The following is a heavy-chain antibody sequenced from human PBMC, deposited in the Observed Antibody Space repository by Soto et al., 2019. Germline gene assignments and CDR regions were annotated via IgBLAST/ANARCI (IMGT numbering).Heavy chain of an antibody. CDR3: ATRDRAVVVPVTTHDYYYYMDV. CDR2: FDPEDGET. Sequence: ASVKVSCKVSGYTLTELSMHWVRQAPGKGLEWMGGFDPEDGETIYAQKFQGRVTMTEDTSTDTAYMELSSLRSEDTAVYYCATRDRAVVVPVTTHDYYYYMDVWGKGTTVTVSS. CDR1: GYTLTELS. V-gene: IGHV1-24*01. D-gene: IGHD2-2*01. J-gene: IGHJ6*03.